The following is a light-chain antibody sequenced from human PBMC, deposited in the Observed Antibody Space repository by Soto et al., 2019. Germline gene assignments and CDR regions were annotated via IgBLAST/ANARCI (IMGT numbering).Light chain of an antibody. V-gene: IGKV1-5*01. CDR2: DAL. Sequence: DIQMTQSPSTLSASVGDRVTITCRASQSISHYLAWYQQKPGKAPNLLIYDALSLEGGVPSRFSGSGSGTDFTLTISSLQPDDFATYYCQHYNSYSPWTLGQGTKVEVK. CDR3: QHYNSYSPWT. CDR1: QSISHY. J-gene: IGKJ1*01.